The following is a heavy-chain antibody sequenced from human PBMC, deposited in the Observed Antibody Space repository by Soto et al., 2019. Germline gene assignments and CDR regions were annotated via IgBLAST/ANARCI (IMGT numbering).Heavy chain of an antibody. CDR3: ARERGAGIAARPGGYYYYGMDV. CDR2: IIPIFGTA. Sequence: QVQLVQSGAEVKKPGSSMKVSCKASGGTFSSYAISWVRQAPGQGLEWMGGIIPIFGTANYAQKFQGRVTITADESTSTAYMELSSLRSEDTAVYYCARERGAGIAARPGGYYYYGMDVWGQGTTVTVSS. J-gene: IGHJ6*02. CDR1: GGTFSSYA. V-gene: IGHV1-69*01. D-gene: IGHD6-6*01.